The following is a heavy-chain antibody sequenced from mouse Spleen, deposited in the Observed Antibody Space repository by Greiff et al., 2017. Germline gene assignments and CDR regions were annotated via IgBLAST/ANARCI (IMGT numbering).Heavy chain of an antibody. CDR2: LHPSDSDT. Sequence: QVQLQQPGAELVKPGASVKVSCKASGYTFTSYWMHWVKQRPGQGLEWIGRLHPSDSDTNYNQKFKGKATLTVDKSSSTAYMQLSSLTSEDSAVYYCAITALLGDYFDHWGQGTTLTVSS. CDR3: AITALLGDYFDH. D-gene: IGHD1-1*01. V-gene: IGHV1-74*01. J-gene: IGHJ2*01. CDR1: GYTFTSYW.